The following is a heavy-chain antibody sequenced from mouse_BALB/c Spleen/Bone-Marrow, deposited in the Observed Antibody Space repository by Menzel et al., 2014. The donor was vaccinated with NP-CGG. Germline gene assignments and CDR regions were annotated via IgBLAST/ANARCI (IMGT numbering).Heavy chain of an antibody. CDR3: ARYGNYPLFAY. J-gene: IGHJ3*01. D-gene: IGHD2-1*01. CDR1: GYSFTNYW. V-gene: IGHV1-7*01. CDR2: ISPSTGYS. Sequence: QVQLQQSGAELAKPGASVKMSCKASGYSFTNYWMHWVKQRPGQGLEWIGYISPSTGYSEYNQKFEDKATLTADKSSNIAYMQLSSLTSEDSAVYYCARYGNYPLFAYWGQGTLVTVSA.